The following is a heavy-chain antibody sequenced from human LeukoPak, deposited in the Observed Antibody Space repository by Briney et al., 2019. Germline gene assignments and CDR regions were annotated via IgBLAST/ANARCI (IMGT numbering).Heavy chain of an antibody. D-gene: IGHD1-26*01. CDR2: IKSKTDGGTT. Sequence: PGGSLRLSCAASGFTFSNAGMSWVRQAPGKGLEWVGRIKSKTDGGTTDYAAPVKDRFTISRDDSKNTLYLQMNSLQTEDTAVYYCATEYYGSYNFWGQGALVTVSS. V-gene: IGHV3-15*01. CDR1: GFTFSNAG. CDR3: ATEYYGSYNF. J-gene: IGHJ4*02.